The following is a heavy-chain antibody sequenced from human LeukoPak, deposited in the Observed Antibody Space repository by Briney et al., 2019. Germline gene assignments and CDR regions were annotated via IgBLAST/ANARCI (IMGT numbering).Heavy chain of an antibody. CDR1: GYTFNAYY. J-gene: IGHJ6*03. CDR2: INPDSGGT. Sequence: ASVKVFCKASGYTFNAYYMHWVRQAPGQGLEWMGWINPDSGGTNYAQKFQGRVTLTRDTSTSTTHMELSRLRTDDTAVYFCAKDRRTISDYYYFYYMDVWGKGTTVTVSS. CDR3: AKDRRTISDYYYFYYMDV. D-gene: IGHD1-14*01. V-gene: IGHV1-2*02.